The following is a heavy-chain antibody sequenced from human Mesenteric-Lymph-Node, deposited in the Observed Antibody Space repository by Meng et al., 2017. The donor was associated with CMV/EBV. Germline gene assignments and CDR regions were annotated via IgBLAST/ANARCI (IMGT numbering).Heavy chain of an antibody. D-gene: IGHD2-21*01. CDR1: GFTFSSYS. Sequence: GGSLRLSCAASGFTFSSYSMNWVRQAPGKGLEWVSSISSSSSYIYYADSVKGRFTISRDNAKNSLYLQMSTLRADDTAVYFCATRYDCGDDCRSPIYYFSYGMDVWGQGTTVTVSS. CDR3: ATRYDCGDDCRSPIYYFSYGMDV. J-gene: IGHJ6*02. CDR2: ISSSSSYI. V-gene: IGHV3-21*01.